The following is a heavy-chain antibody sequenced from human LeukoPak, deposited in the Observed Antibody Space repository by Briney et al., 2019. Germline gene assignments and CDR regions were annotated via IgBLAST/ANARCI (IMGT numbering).Heavy chain of an antibody. CDR3: ANLAGPWRITIFPDAFDI. Sequence: PGGFLRLSCAASGFTFSSYGMHWVRQAPGKGLEWVAFIRYDGSNKYYADSVKGRFTISRDNSKNTLYLQMNSLRAEDTAVYYCANLAGPWRITIFPDAFDIWAKGQWSPSLQ. V-gene: IGHV3-30*02. CDR2: IRYDGSNK. CDR1: GFTFSSYG. D-gene: IGHD3-3*01. J-gene: IGHJ3*02.